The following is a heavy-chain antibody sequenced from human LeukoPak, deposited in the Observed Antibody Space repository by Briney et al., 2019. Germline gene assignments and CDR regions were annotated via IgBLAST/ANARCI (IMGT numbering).Heavy chain of an antibody. D-gene: IGHD6-19*01. CDR1: GFTFSSYE. CDR2: ISSGSTI. V-gene: IGHV3-48*03. CDR3: ARESIAVAGAPFDY. Sequence: GGSLRLSCAASGFTFSSYEMDWVRQAPGKGLEWVSYISSGSTIYDADSVKGRFTISRGNAKNSLYLQMNSLRAEDTAVYYCARESIAVAGAPFDYWGQGTLVTVSS. J-gene: IGHJ4*02.